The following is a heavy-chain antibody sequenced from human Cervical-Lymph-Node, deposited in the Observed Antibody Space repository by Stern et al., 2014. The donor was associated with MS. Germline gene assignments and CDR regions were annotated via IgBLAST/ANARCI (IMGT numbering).Heavy chain of an antibody. D-gene: IGHD1-14*01. Sequence: DQLVQSGAELIRPGESLKISCKGSGFKFSIYWIAWVRQMPGKGLEWMGIIYPGHSEARYSPSFQGQVTMSADKSTSAAYLQWSSLNASDTAMYFCARQTTAWASDVWGQGTLVTVSS. CDR1: GFKFSIYW. CDR3: ARQTTAWASDV. J-gene: IGHJ4*02. V-gene: IGHV5-51*01. CDR2: IYPGHSEA.